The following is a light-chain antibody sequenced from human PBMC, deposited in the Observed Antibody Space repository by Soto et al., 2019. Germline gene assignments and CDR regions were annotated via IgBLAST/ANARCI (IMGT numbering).Light chain of an antibody. CDR2: DAS. J-gene: IGKJ5*01. CDR3: HQRQYWPPIT. CDR1: LSVSVY. Sequence: EIVVTQSPGTLSLSPGEGATLSCRTSLSVSVYLDWYQQKPGQAPRLLISDASNRATGIPARFSGSGSGTDFTLTISSLEPEDFAVYYCHQRQYWPPITFGQGTRLEIK. V-gene: IGKV3-11*01.